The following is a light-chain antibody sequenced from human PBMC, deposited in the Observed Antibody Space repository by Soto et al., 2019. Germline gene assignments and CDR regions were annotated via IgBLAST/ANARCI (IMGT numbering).Light chain of an antibody. Sequence: ELVLTQSPGTLSLSPGERATLSCRASQSVSSSYLAWYQQKPGQAPRLLIDGASSRATGITDRFSGSGSGTDFNLTISRLQPEDVAVDYCQQYGSSPPITFGQGTRLEIK. CDR3: QQYGSSPPIT. V-gene: IGKV3-20*01. J-gene: IGKJ5*01. CDR1: QSVSSSY. CDR2: GAS.